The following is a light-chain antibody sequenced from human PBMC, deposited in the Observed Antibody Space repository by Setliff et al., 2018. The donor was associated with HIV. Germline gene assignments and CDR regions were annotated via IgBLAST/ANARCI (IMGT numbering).Light chain of an antibody. J-gene: IGLJ1*01. CDR1: NIGSKS. CDR2: QDK. Sequence: SYELTQPPSVSVAPGKTARITCGGNNIGSKSVHWYQQKPGQAPVLVIYQDKKRPSGIPERFSGSNSGNTATLTISGTQAMDEADYYCQAWDSSTFYVFGTGT. CDR3: QAWDSSTFYV. V-gene: IGLV3-21*01.